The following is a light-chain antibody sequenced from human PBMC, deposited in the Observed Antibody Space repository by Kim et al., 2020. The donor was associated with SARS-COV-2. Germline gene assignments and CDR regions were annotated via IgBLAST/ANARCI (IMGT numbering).Light chain of an antibody. V-gene: IGKV1-16*02. J-gene: IGKJ1*01. CDR2: GAS. Sequence: DIQMTQSPSSLSAYVGDRVTITCRASQGIDNYVAWFQQKPGKAPKSLIYGASNLQTGVPSKLSGRGSGTDFSLTINSLQPEDVATYYCQQYHAYPRTFGQGTKVDIK. CDR1: QGIDNY. CDR3: QQYHAYPRT.